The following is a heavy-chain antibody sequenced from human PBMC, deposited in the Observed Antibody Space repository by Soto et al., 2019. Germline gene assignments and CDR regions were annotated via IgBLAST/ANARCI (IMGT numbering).Heavy chain of an antibody. J-gene: IGHJ5*02. CDR1: GFTFSTYT. D-gene: IGHD3-22*01. Sequence: GGSLILSCAASGFTFSTYTMNWVSQAPGKGLEWVSSISSSGSYISYADSVKGRFTISRDNAKNSLYLQMSSLRAEDTAVYYCARGAHYDSSGYRWFDPWGQGTLVTVSS. V-gene: IGHV3-21*01. CDR3: ARGAHYDSSGYRWFDP. CDR2: ISSSGSYI.